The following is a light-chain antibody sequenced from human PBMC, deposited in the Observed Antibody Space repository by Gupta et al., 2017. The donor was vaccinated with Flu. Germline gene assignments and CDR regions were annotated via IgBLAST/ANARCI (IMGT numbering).Light chain of an antibody. CDR2: STN. J-gene: IGLJ3*02. CDR1: SGSVSTTHS. Sequence: QTVVTQEPSFSVSPGETVTLTCGLTSGSVSTTHSPTWYQQTPGQAPRTLIYSTNTRSSGVPHRFSGSILGNKAALTITGAQADDESDYYCARYMGSGVSLFGGGTKLTVL. CDR3: ARYMGSGVSL. V-gene: IGLV8-61*01.